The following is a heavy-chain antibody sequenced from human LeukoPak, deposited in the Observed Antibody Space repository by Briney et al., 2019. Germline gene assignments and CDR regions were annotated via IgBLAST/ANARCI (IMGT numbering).Heavy chain of an antibody. Sequence: SETLSLTCTVSGASISSGGYYWTWIRQPAGKGLEWIGRIYTSGSTNYSPSLRSRVTISLDTSKNQFSLKLSSVTAADTAVYYCARRVVYYGSGSGYYYYYMDVWGKGTTVTISS. D-gene: IGHD3-10*01. V-gene: IGHV4-61*02. J-gene: IGHJ6*03. CDR3: ARRVVYYGSGSGYYYYYMDV. CDR1: GASISSGGYY. CDR2: IYTSGST.